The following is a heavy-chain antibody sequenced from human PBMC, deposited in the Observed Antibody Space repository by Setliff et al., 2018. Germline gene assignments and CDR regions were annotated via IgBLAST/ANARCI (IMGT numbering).Heavy chain of an antibody. CDR2: ISYDGINK. CDR1: GFTFSSYA. Sequence: GGSLRLSCVASGFTFSSYAMHWVRQAPGKGLEWVAVISYDGINKYYADSVKGRFTISRDNSKNTLYLQMNSLRPEDTAVYYCAGDKPLQHNYNFWSGYCPYWGQGTLVTVSS. J-gene: IGHJ4*02. D-gene: IGHD3-3*01. V-gene: IGHV3-30*01. CDR3: AGDKPLQHNYNFWSGYCPY.